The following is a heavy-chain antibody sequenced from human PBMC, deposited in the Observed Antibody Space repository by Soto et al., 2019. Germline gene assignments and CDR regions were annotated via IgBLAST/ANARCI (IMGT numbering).Heavy chain of an antibody. V-gene: IGHV3-30-3*01. CDR1: GFTFSSYA. CDR3: ARDLVPIAVAAPIDY. Sequence: GGSLRLSCAASGFTFSSYAMHWVRQAPGKGLEWVAVISYDGSNKYYADSVKGRFTISRDNSKNTLYLQMNSLRAEDTAVYYCARDLVPIAVAAPIDYWGQGTLVTVSS. D-gene: IGHD6-19*01. J-gene: IGHJ4*02. CDR2: ISYDGSNK.